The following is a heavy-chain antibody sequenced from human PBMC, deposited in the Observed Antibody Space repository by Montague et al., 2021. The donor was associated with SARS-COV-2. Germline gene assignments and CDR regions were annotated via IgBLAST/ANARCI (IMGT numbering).Heavy chain of an antibody. D-gene: IGHD6-13*01. CDR3: ARHWGIAAAGN. V-gene: IGHV4-39*01. Sequence: SETLSLTCSVSGGSITDRTYYWGCIRQSGGKGLEWIGAINYSGTTXYXXSLKSRVTISLDTAKNQFSLKMTSVTAADTAVYYCARHWGIAAAGNWGQGTLVTVSS. CDR2: INYSGTT. J-gene: IGHJ4*02. CDR1: GGSITDRTYY.